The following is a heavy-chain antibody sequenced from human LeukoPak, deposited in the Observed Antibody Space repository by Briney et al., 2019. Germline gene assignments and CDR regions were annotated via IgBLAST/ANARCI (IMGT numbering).Heavy chain of an antibody. CDR3: ARVPRPRAGSGIGYHFDY. CDR1: GFTFSSYW. V-gene: IGHV3-7*01. D-gene: IGHD3-10*01. CDR2: IKQDGSEK. J-gene: IGHJ4*02. Sequence: PGGSLRLSCAASGFTFSSYWMSWVRQAPGKGLEWVANIKQDGSEKYYVDSVKGRFTISRDNAKNSLYLQMNSLRAEDTAVYYCARVPRPRAGSGIGYHFDYWGQGTLVTVSS.